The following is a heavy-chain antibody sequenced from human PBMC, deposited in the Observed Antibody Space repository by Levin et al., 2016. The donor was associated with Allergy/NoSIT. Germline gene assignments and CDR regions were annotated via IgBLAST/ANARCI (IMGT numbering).Heavy chain of an antibody. Sequence: SLKISCAASGFSFDDFAMHWVRQAPGKGLEWVSGISWNSGRKGYADSVKGRFTISRDNAKNSLDLQMNSLRHEDTALYYCAKTSPGSSWYVPYFDYWGQGTLVTVSS. CDR3: AKTSPGSSWYVPYFDY. CDR2: ISWNSGRK. V-gene: IGHV3-9*01. CDR1: GFSFDDFA. J-gene: IGHJ4*02. D-gene: IGHD6-13*01.